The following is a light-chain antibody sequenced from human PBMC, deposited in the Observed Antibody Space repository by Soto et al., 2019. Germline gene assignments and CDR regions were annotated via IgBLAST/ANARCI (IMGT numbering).Light chain of an antibody. Sequence: AILLTQSPSSLSASVGDRVTITCRASEGISSALAWYQQKPGKAPKLLINDASSLESGVPSRLSVSRPASDFTHAISTLQPEDFATDYCQHFNSYPPATFGGATKVDIK. CDR1: EGISSA. J-gene: IGKJ4*01. V-gene: IGKV1-13*02. CDR3: QHFNSYPPAT. CDR2: DAS.